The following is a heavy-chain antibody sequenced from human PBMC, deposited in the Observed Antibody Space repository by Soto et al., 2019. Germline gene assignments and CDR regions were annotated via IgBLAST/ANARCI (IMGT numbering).Heavy chain of an antibody. J-gene: IGHJ4*02. V-gene: IGHV3-23*01. CDR2: VSHGGDNT. D-gene: IGHD1-20*01. CDR3: AKGDYINGATRHFDY. CDR1: GFIFDNYA. Sequence: GGSLRLSCAASGFIFDNYAMTWVRQAPGKGLDWVAVVSHGGDNTYYADSVKGRFTISRDNSKNALYLQMDGLRPEDTATYYCAKGDYINGATRHFDYWGQGTLVTVSS.